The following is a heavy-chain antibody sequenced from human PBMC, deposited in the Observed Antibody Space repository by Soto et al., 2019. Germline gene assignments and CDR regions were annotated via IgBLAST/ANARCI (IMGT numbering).Heavy chain of an antibody. CDR3: ARCLKRISTAAFDI. Sequence: QVQLQESGPGLVKPSQTLSLTCTISGGSISSGGYYWSWIRQHPGKGLEWIGYIYYSGSTYYNPSLKSRVTXXVXTXXNQFSLKLSSVTAADTAVYYCARCLKRISTAAFDIWGQGTMVTVSS. CDR2: IYYSGST. V-gene: IGHV4-31*03. CDR1: GGSISSGGYY. D-gene: IGHD2-2*01. J-gene: IGHJ3*02.